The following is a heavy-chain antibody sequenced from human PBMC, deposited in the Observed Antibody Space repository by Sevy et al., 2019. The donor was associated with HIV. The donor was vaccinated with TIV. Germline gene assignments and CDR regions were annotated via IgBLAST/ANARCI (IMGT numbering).Heavy chain of an antibody. CDR1: GFTFSDYY. CDR3: ARVGADIVVVPAANGEFDY. J-gene: IGHJ4*02. Sequence: GGSLRLSCAASGFTFSDYYMSWIRQAPGKGLEWVSYISSSSSYTNYADSVKGRFTISRDNAKNSLYLQMNSLSAEDTAVYYCARVGADIVVVPAANGEFDYWGQGTLVTVSS. D-gene: IGHD2-2*01. CDR2: ISSSSSYT. V-gene: IGHV3-11*05.